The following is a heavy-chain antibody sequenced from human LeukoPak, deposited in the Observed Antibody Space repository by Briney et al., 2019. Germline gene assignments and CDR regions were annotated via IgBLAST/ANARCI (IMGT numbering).Heavy chain of an antibody. J-gene: IGHJ4*02. V-gene: IGHV4-4*07. CDR1: GGSISSYY. CDR3: ARVRGYCSGGSCAYYFDY. D-gene: IGHD2-15*01. CDR2: INTSGST. Sequence: ASETLSLTCTVSGGSISSYYWSWIRQPAGKGLEWIGRINTSGSTNYNPSLKSRVTMSVDTSKNQFSLKLSSVTAADTAVYYCARVRGYCSGGSCAYYFDYWGQGTLVTVSS.